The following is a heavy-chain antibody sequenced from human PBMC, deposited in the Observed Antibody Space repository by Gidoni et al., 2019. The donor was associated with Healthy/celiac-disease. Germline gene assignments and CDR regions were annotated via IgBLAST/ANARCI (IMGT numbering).Heavy chain of an antibody. J-gene: IGHJ5*02. CDR2: INPHSGNT. V-gene: IGHV1-8*01. CDR3: ARDLRGWTPVTTGDP. CDR1: GYTFISYD. D-gene: IGHD4-17*01. Sequence: QVQLVQSGAEVKKPGASVKVSCKASGYTFISYDINWVRQATGQGLEWVGWINPHSGNTRYAQKFQGRVTMTRDTSINTVYMELRNLTYEDTAIYYCARDLRGWTPVTTGDPWGQGTLVTVSS.